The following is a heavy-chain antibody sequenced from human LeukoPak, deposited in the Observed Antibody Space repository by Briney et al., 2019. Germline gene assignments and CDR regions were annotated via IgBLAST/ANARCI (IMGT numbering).Heavy chain of an antibody. V-gene: IGHV3-74*01. Sequence: GGSLRLSCVASGITFSRAWMHWVRQAPGKGLVWASHIKSDGSSTTYADSVKGRFTISRDNTKDMVYLQMNSLRAEDTAVYYCATDGSYGLTYWGQGTLVTVSS. CDR3: ATDGSYGLTY. J-gene: IGHJ4*02. D-gene: IGHD1-26*01. CDR1: GITFSRAW. CDR2: IKSDGSST.